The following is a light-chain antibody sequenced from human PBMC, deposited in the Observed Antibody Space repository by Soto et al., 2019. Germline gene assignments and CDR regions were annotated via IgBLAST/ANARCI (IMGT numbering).Light chain of an antibody. V-gene: IGLV2-14*01. Sequence: QSVLAQPASVSASPGQSITVSCTVTTSDVGGYNYVSWYQQYPGKAPKPIIYEVSNRPSGISDRFSGSKSGNTASLTISGLQTEDEADFYCSSYTTASTYVFGRGTKVTVL. CDR2: EVS. CDR3: SSYTTASTYV. CDR1: TSDVGGYNY. J-gene: IGLJ1*01.